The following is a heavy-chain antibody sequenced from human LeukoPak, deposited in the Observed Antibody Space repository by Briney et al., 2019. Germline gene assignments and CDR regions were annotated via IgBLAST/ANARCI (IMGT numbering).Heavy chain of an antibody. CDR1: GFTFSSYA. Sequence: GGSLRLSCAASGFTFSSYAMHWVRQAPGKGLEWVAVISYDGSNKYYADSVKGRFTISRDNSKNTLYLQMNSLRADDTAVYYCVRGDSRDFWGRGTLVTVSS. CDR2: ISYDGSNK. V-gene: IGHV3-30-3*01. D-gene: IGHD3-10*01. J-gene: IGHJ4*02. CDR3: VRGDSRDF.